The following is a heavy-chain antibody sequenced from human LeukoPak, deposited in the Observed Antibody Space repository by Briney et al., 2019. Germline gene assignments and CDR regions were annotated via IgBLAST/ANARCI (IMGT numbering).Heavy chain of an antibody. CDR2: INHSGST. Sequence: SSETLSLTCAVYGGSFSGYYWSWIRQPPGKGLEWIGEINHSGSTNYNPSLRSRVTISVDTSKNQFSLKLSSVTAADTAVYYCAKSNGYGLVDIWGQGTMVTVSS. CDR1: GGSFSGYY. V-gene: IGHV4-34*01. J-gene: IGHJ3*02. D-gene: IGHD5-18*01. CDR3: AKSNGYGLVDI.